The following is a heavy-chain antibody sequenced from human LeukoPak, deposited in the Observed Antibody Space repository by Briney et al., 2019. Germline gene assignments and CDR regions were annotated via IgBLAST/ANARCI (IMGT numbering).Heavy chain of an antibody. CDR1: GYTFTGYY. Sequence: ASVKVSCKASGYTFTGYYLHWVRQAPGQGPEWMGWINPNSGGTNYAQTFQGRVTMTRDTSSSTAYMELSRLRSDDTAVYYCAGGFEEYCGGDCYLWYFDYWGGGTLVRVS. CDR3: AGGFEEYCGGDCYLWYFDY. J-gene: IGHJ4*02. CDR2: INPNSGGT. V-gene: IGHV1-2*02. D-gene: IGHD2-21*02.